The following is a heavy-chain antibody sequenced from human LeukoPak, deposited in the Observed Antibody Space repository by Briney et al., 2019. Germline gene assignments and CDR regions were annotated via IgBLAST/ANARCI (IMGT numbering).Heavy chain of an antibody. Sequence: GGSLRLSCAASGFTFSSYEMNWVRQAPGKGLEWVSYISSSGSTIYYADSVKGRFTISRDNAKNSLYLQMNSLRAEDTAVYYCARGHGVVVITPGDDYWGQGTLVTVSS. CDR2: ISSSGSTI. D-gene: IGHD3-22*01. CDR1: GFTFSSYE. V-gene: IGHV3-48*03. CDR3: ARGHGVVVITPGDDY. J-gene: IGHJ4*02.